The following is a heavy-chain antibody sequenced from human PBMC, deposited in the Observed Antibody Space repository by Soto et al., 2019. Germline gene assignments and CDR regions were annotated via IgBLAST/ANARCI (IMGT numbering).Heavy chain of an antibody. D-gene: IGHD1-7*01. Sequence: GESRKISCAASGFTFSSYAMSWVRQAPGKGLEWVSAISGSGGSTYYADSVKGRFTISRDNSKNTLYLQMNSLRAEDTAVYYCAPSPEVELRPYWGQGTLVTVSS. CDR3: APSPEVELRPY. J-gene: IGHJ4*02. CDR2: ISGSGGST. V-gene: IGHV3-23*01. CDR1: GFTFSSYA.